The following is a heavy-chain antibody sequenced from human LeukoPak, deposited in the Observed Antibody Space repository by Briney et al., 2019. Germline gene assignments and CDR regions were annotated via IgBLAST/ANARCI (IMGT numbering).Heavy chain of an antibody. CDR3: ARSERWLQLPFDY. CDR2: IYYSGST. V-gene: IGHV4-39*07. Sequence: SDTLSLTCTVSGGSINSSSYYWGWIRQPPGKVLERIGSIYYSGSTYYNPSLKSRVTISVDTSKNQFSLKLSSVTAADTAVYYCARSERWLQLPFDYWGQGTLVTVSS. D-gene: IGHD5-24*01. J-gene: IGHJ4*02. CDR1: GGSINSSSYY.